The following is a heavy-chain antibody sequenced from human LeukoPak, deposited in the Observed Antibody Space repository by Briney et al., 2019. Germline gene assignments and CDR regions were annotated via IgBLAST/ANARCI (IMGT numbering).Heavy chain of an antibody. V-gene: IGHV3-53*01. CDR3: STSPSWGV. D-gene: IGHD3-16*01. CDR2: XXXXGXT. J-gene: IGHJ6*04. CDR1: GFTVINNX. Sequence: GGSLXLSCAASGFTVINNXXXXXXQXXGKGLXXVXVXXXXGXTXXXXSVKGXXXXXXXXSKNTLYLQMNSLRVDDTAVYYCSTSPSWGVWGKGTTVTVSS.